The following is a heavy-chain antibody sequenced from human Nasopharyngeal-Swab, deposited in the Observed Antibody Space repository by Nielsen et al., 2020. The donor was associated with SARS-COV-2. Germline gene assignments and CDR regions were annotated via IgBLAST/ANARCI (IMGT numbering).Heavy chain of an antibody. CDR2: IYSGGSST. Sequence: GESLKISCAASGFTFSSYATSWVRQAPGKGLEWVSVIYSGGSSTYYADSVKGRFTISRDNSKNTLYLQMNSLRAEDTAVYYCAKDQGSYYDYWGQGTLVTAPQ. D-gene: IGHD1-26*01. V-gene: IGHV3-23*03. CDR3: AKDQGSYYDY. J-gene: IGHJ4*02. CDR1: GFTFSSYA.